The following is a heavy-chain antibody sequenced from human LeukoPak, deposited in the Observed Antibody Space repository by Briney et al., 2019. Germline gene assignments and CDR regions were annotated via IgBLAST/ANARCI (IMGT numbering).Heavy chain of an antibody. CDR2: INHSGST. D-gene: IGHD3-22*01. CDR1: GGSFSGYY. Sequence: SSETLPLTCAVYGGSFSGYYWSWIRQPPGKGLEWIGEINHSGSTNYNPSLKSRVTISVDTSKNQFSLKLSSVTAADTAVYYCARTRYYYDSSGYYGWFDPWGQGTLVTVSS. J-gene: IGHJ5*02. CDR3: ARTRYYYDSSGYYGWFDP. V-gene: IGHV4-34*01.